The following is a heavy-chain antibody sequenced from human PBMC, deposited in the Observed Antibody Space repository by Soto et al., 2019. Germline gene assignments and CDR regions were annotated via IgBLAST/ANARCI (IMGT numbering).Heavy chain of an antibody. V-gene: IGHV3-33*01. Sequence: QVQLVESGRGVVQPGRSLRLSCAASGFTFRDYGMHWVRQAPGKGLEWVAVIWYDGSNKYYADSVKGRFTISRDNSKNMLYLQMNSLRAEDTAVYHCARGFYDSSGYLLFDPWGQGTLVTVSS. CDR3: ARGFYDSSGYLLFDP. J-gene: IGHJ5*02. D-gene: IGHD3-22*01. CDR1: GFTFRDYG. CDR2: IWYDGSNK.